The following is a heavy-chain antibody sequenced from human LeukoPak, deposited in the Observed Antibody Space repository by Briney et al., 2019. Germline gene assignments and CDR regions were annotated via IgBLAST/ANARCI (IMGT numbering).Heavy chain of an antibody. Sequence: ASVKVSCKASGYTFTSYGIIWVRQAPGQGLEWMGWISAYNGNTNYAQKLQGRVTMTTDTSTSTAYMELRSLRSDDTAVYYCATARGLKDAFDIWGQGTMVTVSS. CDR2: ISAYNGNT. CDR3: ATARGLKDAFDI. V-gene: IGHV1-18*01. CDR1: GYTFTSYG. J-gene: IGHJ3*02.